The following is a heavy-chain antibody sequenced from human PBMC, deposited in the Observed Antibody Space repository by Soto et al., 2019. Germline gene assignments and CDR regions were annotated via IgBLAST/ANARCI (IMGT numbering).Heavy chain of an antibody. CDR2: IYPGDSDT. CDR3: AKDGYSGSYWVHYYYYGMDV. D-gene: IGHD1-26*01. CDR1: GYSFTRYW. Sequence: PGESLTSSCRCSGYSFTRYWIGWVRQMPGKGLEWMGIIYPGDSDTRYSPSFQGQVTTSADKSISTAYLQWSSLKASDTAMYYCAKDGYSGSYWVHYYYYGMDVWGQGTTVTVSS. V-gene: IGHV5-51*01. J-gene: IGHJ6*02.